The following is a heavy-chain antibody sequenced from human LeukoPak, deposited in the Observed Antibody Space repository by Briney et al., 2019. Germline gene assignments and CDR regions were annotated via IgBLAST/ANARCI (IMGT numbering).Heavy chain of an antibody. CDR1: GFTFSYYA. D-gene: IGHD1-26*01. V-gene: IGHV3-30-3*01. J-gene: IGHJ4*02. CDR2: ISYDGSNE. CDR3: ARVVYSGSYYDY. Sequence: GRSLRLSCAASGFTFSYYAMHWVRQAPGKGLEWVAVISYDGSNEYYADSVKGRFTISRDNSKNTLSLQMNTLRPEDTAVYYCARVVYSGSYYDYWGQGTLVTVSS.